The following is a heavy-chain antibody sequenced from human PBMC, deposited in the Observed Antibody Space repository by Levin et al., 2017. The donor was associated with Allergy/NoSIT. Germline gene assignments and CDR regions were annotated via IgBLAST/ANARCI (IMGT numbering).Heavy chain of an antibody. V-gene: IGHV3-11*01. D-gene: IGHD3-22*01. CDR1: GFTFSDYY. J-gene: IGHJ4*02. Sequence: GGSLRLSCAASGFTFSDYYMSWIRQAPGKGLEWVSYISSSGSTIYYADSVKGRFTISRDNAKNSLYLQMNSLRAEDTAVYYCARDGKDYYDSSGYYFPLDYWGQGTLVTVSS. CDR2: ISSSGSTI. CDR3: ARDGKDYYDSSGYYFPLDY.